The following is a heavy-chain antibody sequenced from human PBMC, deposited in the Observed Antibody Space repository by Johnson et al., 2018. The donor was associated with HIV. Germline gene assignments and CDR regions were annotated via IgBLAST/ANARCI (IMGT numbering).Heavy chain of an antibody. J-gene: IGHJ3*02. CDR3: LRGLQYSSGWYSAFES. CDR1: GFTVSSNY. V-gene: IGHV3-11*04. CDR2: ISSSGDII. D-gene: IGHD6-19*01. Sequence: QVQLVESGGGLIQPGGSLRLSCVASGFTVSSNYMSWVRQDPGKGLEWLSFISSSGDIIRYADSVKGRFTISRENAKNSLILQRHSLRAEDTAVDYCLRGLQYSSGWYSAFESWGQGTMGTVSS.